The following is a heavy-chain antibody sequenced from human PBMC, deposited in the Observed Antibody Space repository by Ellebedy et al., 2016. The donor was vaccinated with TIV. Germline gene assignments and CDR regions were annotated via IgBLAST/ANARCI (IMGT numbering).Heavy chain of an antibody. V-gene: IGHV4-31*03. J-gene: IGHJ5*02. Sequence: MPSETLSLTCTVSGASITSGDYRWTWIRHQPGKGLEWIGYNSYSGSRNQNPPLKSRVIISLDTSKNQFSLNLSSVTAADTAVHYCARVFGLPGSFGWFDPWGQGRLVTVSS. CDR2: NSYSGSR. CDR3: ARVFGLPGSFGWFDP. CDR1: GASITSGDYR. D-gene: IGHD1-20*01.